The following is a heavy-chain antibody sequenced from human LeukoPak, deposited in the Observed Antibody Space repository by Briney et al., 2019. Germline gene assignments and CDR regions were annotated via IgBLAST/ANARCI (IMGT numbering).Heavy chain of an antibody. J-gene: IGHJ4*02. CDR2: IKQDGSER. D-gene: IGHD1-1*01. V-gene: IGHV3-7*05. CDR3: ARYTGGGYFDY. CDR1: GFTFSNYW. Sequence: GGSLRLSCAASGFTFSNYWMTWVRQAPGKGPEWVANIKQDGSERYYVDSVKGRFTISRDNANNSLYLQMNSLRAEDTAVYYCARYTGGGYFDYWGQGTLVTVSS.